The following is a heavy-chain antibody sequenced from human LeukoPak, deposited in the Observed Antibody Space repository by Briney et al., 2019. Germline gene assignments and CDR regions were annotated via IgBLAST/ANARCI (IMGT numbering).Heavy chain of an antibody. D-gene: IGHD4/OR15-4a*01. CDR3: AREVYSGLYYWFDP. CDR2: ISAYNGNT. V-gene: IGHV1-18*01. J-gene: IGHJ5*02. CDR1: GYTFTSYG. Sequence: ASVKVSCKASGYTFTSYGISWVRQAPGQGLEWMGWISAYNGNTNCAQKLQGRVTMTTDTSTSTASMELRSLRSDDTAVYYCAREVYSGLYYWFDPWGQGTLVTVSS.